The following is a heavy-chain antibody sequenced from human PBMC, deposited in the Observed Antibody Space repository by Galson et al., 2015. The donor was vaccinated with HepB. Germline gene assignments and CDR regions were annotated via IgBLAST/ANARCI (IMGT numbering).Heavy chain of an antibody. CDR1: GYTFTSYG. CDR2: ISAYNGNT. D-gene: IGHD3-9*01. J-gene: IGHJ5*02. CDR3: ARVLRYSPSVNWFDP. Sequence: SVKVSCKASGYTFTSYGISWVRQAPGQGLEWMGWISAYNGNTNYAQKLQGRVTMTTNTSTSTAYMELRSLRSDDTAVYYCARVLRYSPSVNWFDPWGQGTLVTVSS. V-gene: IGHV1-18*04.